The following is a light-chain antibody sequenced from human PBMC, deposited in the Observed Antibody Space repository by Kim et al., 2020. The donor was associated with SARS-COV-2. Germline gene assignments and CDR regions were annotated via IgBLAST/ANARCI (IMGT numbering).Light chain of an antibody. J-gene: IGKJ1*01. CDR2: QAS. V-gene: IGKV1-5*03. CDR3: QQYNTYSGT. Sequence: DIQMTQSPSTLSASVGDRVTITCRASQSIDTWLAWFQQRPGKAPKLLIYQASTLESGVPSRFSGSGSGTEFTLTISSLQPDDFATYFCQQYNTYSGTFGQGTNVDIK. CDR1: QSIDTW.